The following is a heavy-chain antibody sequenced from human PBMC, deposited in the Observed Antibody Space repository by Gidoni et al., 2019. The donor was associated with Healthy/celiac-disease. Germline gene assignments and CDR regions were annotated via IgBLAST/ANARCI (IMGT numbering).Heavy chain of an antibody. CDR2: IRSKAYGGTT. J-gene: IGHJ3*02. Sequence: EVQLVESGGGLVKPGRSLRLSCTASGFTFGDYAMSWFRQAPGKGLEWVGFIRSKAYGGTTEYAASVKGRFTISRDDSKSIAYLQMNSLKPEDTAVYYCTREPNTEDTAMVKAFDIWGQGTMVTVSS. CDR1: GFTFGDYA. CDR3: TREPNTEDTAMVKAFDI. D-gene: IGHD5-18*01. V-gene: IGHV3-49*05.